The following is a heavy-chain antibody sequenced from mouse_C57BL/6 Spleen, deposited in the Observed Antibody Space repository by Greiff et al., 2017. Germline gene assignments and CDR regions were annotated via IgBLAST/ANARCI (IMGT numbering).Heavy chain of an antibody. CDR3: TRDGAYYYGPGRYFDV. Sequence: EVQVVESGEGLVKPGGSLKLSCAASGFTFSSYAMSWVRQTPEKRLEWVAYISSGGDYIYYADTVKGRFTISRDNARNTLYLQMSSLKSEDTAMYYCTRDGAYYYGPGRYFDVWGTGTTVTVSS. CDR1: GFTFSSYA. CDR2: ISSGGDYI. D-gene: IGHD1-1*01. J-gene: IGHJ1*03. V-gene: IGHV5-9-1*02.